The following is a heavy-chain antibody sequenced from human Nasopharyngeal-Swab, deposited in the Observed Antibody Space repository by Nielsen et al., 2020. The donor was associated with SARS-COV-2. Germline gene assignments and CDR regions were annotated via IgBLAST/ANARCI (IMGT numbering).Heavy chain of an antibody. CDR2: INHSGST. D-gene: IGHD3-10*01. V-gene: IGHV4-34*01. J-gene: IGHJ4*02. CDR3: AREYYYGSGSYLGY. Sequence: SETLSLTCTVSGGSISSYYWSWIRQPPGKGLEWIGEINHSGSTNYNPSLKSRVTISVDTSKNQFSLKLSSVTAADTAVYYCAREYYYGSGSYLGYWGQGTLVTVSS. CDR1: GGSISSYY.